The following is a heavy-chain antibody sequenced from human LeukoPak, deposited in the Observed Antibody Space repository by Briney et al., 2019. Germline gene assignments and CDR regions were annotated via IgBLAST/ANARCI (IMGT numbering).Heavy chain of an antibody. CDR1: GSTFTRYY. D-gene: IGHD3-16*01. CDR3: ACGAGGFDY. J-gene: IGHJ4*02. Sequence: ASVKVSCKASGSTFTRYYMHWVRQAPGQGLEWMGIINPSGGGTRYGQKFQGRVTMTRDTSMSTVYMELTSLSAEDTAVYYCACGAGGFDYWGQGTLVTVSS. CDR2: INPSGGGT. V-gene: IGHV1-46*01.